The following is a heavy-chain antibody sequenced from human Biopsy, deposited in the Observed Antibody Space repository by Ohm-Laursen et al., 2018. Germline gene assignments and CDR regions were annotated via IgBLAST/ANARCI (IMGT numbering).Heavy chain of an antibody. D-gene: IGHD3-3*01. J-gene: IGHJ5*02. CDR2: VYNGGIT. V-gene: IGHV4-59*01. Sequence: SQTLSLTCSVSGGPIISYYWTWIRQPPGKGLEWIGHVYNGGITNYNPSLKSRATISKDTSKNQFSLQVNSVTAADTAVYYCARTPRDSFWSGSYKRGLWFDPWGQGTLVIVSS. CDR1: GGPIISYY. CDR3: ARTPRDSFWSGSYKRGLWFDP.